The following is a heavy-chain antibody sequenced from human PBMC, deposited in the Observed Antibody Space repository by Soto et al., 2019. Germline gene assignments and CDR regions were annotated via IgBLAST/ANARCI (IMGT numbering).Heavy chain of an antibody. V-gene: IGHV3-9*01. CDR1: GFTFDDYA. Sequence: GGSLRLSCAASGFTFDDYAMHWVRQAPGKGLEWVSGISWNSGSIGYADSVKGRFTISRDNAKNSLYLQMNSLRAEDTALYYCAKDRVVRGVTFWFDPWGQGTLVTVSS. J-gene: IGHJ5*02. CDR3: AKDRVVRGVTFWFDP. D-gene: IGHD3-10*01. CDR2: ISWNSGSI.